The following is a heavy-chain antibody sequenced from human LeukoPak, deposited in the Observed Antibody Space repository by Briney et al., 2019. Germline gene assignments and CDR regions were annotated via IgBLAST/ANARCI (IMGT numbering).Heavy chain of an antibody. V-gene: IGHV7-4-1*02. CDR2: INTNTGNP. Sequence: ASVKVSCKASGYTFTSYAMNWVRQAPGQGLEWMGWINTNTGNPTYAQGFTGQFVFSLDTSVSTAYLQISSLKAEDTAVYYCAREGGVVTAIYRFDYWGQGTLVTVSS. D-gene: IGHD2-21*02. CDR3: AREGGVVTAIYRFDY. J-gene: IGHJ4*02. CDR1: GYTFTSYA.